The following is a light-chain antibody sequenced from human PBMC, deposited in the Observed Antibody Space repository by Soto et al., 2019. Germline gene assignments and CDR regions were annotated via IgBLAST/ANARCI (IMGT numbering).Light chain of an antibody. CDR3: GTWDSNLSAYV. V-gene: IGLV1-51*01. Sequence: QSVLTQPPSVSAAPGQKGTISCSGSSSNIGKNYVSWYQQLPGTAPKLLIYDDNRRPSGIPDRFSGSKSGTSATLGITGIQTGDEADYYCGTWDSNLSAYVFGTGTKVTVL. J-gene: IGLJ1*01. CDR1: SSNIGKNY. CDR2: DDN.